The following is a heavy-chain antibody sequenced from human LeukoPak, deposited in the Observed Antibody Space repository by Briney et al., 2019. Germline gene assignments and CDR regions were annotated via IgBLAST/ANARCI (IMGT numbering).Heavy chain of an antibody. V-gene: IGHV3-30*02. D-gene: IGHD6-6*01. CDR3: AKDRRIKSSIAARAFDY. J-gene: IGHJ4*02. CDR1: GFTFSSYG. CDR2: IRYDGSNK. Sequence: GRSLRLSCAASGFTFSSYGMHWVRQAPGKGLEWVAFIRYDGSNKYYADSVKGRFTISRDNSKNTLYLQMNSLRAEDTAVYYCAKDRRIKSSIAARAFDYWGQGTLVTVSS.